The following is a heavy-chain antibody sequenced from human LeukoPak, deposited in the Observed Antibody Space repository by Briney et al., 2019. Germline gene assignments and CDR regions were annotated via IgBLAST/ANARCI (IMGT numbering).Heavy chain of an antibody. Sequence: GGSLRLSCAASGFTFSSYSMNWVRQAPGKGLEWVGFIRSKFYGGTPEYAASVKGRFTFSRDDSKSIAYLQMNSLKTEDTAVYYCSRVDDLGGDDYYQMDVWGKGTTVTVSS. CDR3: SRVDDLGGDDYYQMDV. J-gene: IGHJ6*03. CDR2: IRSKFYGGTP. V-gene: IGHV3-49*04. D-gene: IGHD2-21*01. CDR1: GFTFSSYS.